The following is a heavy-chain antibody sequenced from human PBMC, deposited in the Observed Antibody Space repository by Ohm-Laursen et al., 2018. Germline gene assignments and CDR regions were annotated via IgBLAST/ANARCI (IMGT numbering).Heavy chain of an antibody. Sequence: SLRLSCSASGFTFSSYWMTWVRQAPGKGLEWVANIKQDGSEKYYVDSVKGRFAISRDNAKNSLYLQMNSLRAEDTAVYYCARGGGMDVWGQGTTVTVSS. CDR1: GFTFSSYW. CDR3: ARGGGMDV. CDR2: IKQDGSEK. V-gene: IGHV3-7*01. J-gene: IGHJ6*02.